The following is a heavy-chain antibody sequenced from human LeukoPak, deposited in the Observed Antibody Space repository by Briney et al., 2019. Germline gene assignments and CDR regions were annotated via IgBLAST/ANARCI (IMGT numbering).Heavy chain of an antibody. Sequence: SGGSLRLSCAASGFTFSNYAMTWVRQAPGKGLEWVANIKQDGSEKYYVDSVKGRFTISRDNAKNSVYLQVNSLRAEDTAVYYCARGAGINGLAFDIWGQGTMVTVSS. CDR3: ARGAGINGLAFDI. V-gene: IGHV3-7*05. D-gene: IGHD3-10*01. CDR2: IKQDGSEK. CDR1: GFTFSNYA. J-gene: IGHJ3*02.